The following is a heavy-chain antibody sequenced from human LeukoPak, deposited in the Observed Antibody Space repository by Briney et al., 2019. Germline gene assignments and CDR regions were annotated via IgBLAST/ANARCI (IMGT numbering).Heavy chain of an antibody. CDR1: GYTFTVHY. V-gene: IGHV1-2*06. D-gene: IGHD2-2*01. CDR2: INPNSGGR. CDR3: ARDRRYCSSTSCFGYYYYYMDV. J-gene: IGHJ6*03. Sequence: GASVKVSCNASGYTFTVHYMRWVRQAPGQGLEWMGRINPNSGGRNYAQKFQGRDTMTRDTSISTAYTELSRLRSDDTAVYYCARDRRYCSSTSCFGYYYYYMDVWGKGTTVTVSS.